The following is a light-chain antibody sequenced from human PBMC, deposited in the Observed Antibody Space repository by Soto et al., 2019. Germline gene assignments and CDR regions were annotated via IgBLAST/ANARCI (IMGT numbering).Light chain of an antibody. J-gene: IGLJ7*01. CDR2: EVC. CDR1: MRDVGAYHL. CDR3: SSDTYKGSIG. Sequence: QSVLTQPGSGSGSPGQSITISCAGTMRDVGAYHLVSWYQQHPGRAPQLIIYEVCYRPSGISFRFSGSKSGNTASLTISGPQAEDEADPDCSSDTYKGSIGFGGETQGTVX. V-gene: IGLV2-14*01.